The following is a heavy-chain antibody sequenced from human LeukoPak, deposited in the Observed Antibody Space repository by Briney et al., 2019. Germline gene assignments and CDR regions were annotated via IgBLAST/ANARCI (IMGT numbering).Heavy chain of an antibody. D-gene: IGHD1-26*01. Sequence: PSGTLSLTCAISGGSISSSNWWTWVRQPPGQGLEWVGEIYLRGNTNYNPSLESRVTISVDESKTQLSLRLESVTAAATAVYYCARGGVGATFDYWGQGTLVTVSS. J-gene: IGHJ4*02. CDR2: IYLRGNT. V-gene: IGHV4-4*02. CDR1: GGSISSSNW. CDR3: ARGGVGATFDY.